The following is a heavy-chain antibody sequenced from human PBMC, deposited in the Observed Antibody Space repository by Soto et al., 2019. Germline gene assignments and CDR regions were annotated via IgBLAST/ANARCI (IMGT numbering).Heavy chain of an antibody. Sequence: PSETLSLTCIVSGGSISSYYWIWIRQPPGKGLEWIGYIHYTGSTNSNPSLKSRVTISVDTSKNQFSLKLSSVTAADTAVYYCARWGAAYYDILWAYYYYCMDVWGQGTTVTVSS. V-gene: IGHV4-59*01. CDR2: IHYTGST. CDR3: ARWGAAYYDILWAYYYYCMDV. J-gene: IGHJ6*02. CDR1: GGSISSYY. D-gene: IGHD3-9*01.